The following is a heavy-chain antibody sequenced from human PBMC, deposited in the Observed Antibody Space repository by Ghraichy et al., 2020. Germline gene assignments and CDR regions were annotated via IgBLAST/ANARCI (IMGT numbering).Heavy chain of an antibody. CDR2: ISGSGGST. CDR1: GFTFSSYA. V-gene: IGHV3-23*01. Sequence: GGSLRLSCAASGFTFSSYAMSWVRQAPGKGLEWVSAISGSGGSTYYADSVKGRFTISRDNSKNTLYLQMNSLRAEDTAVYYCAKYSGSGGDLRGWIDYWGQGTLVTVSS. CDR3: AKYSGSGGDLRGWIDY. J-gene: IGHJ4*02. D-gene: IGHD1-26*01.